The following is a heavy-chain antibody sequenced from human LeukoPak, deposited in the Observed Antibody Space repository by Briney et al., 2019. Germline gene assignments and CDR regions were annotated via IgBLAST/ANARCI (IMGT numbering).Heavy chain of an antibody. D-gene: IGHD6-19*01. Sequence: GGSLRLSCAASGFTFSSYAMSWVRQAPGKGLEWVSAISGSGGSTYYADSVKGRFTISRDNSKNTLYLQMNSLRAEDTAVYFCAKVSYEQWLVSYYFDYWGQGTLVTVSS. V-gene: IGHV3-23*01. J-gene: IGHJ4*02. CDR1: GFTFSSYA. CDR2: ISGSGGST. CDR3: AKVSYEQWLVSYYFDY.